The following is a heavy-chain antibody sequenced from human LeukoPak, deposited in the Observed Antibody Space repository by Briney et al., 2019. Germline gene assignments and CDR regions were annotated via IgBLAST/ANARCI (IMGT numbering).Heavy chain of an antibody. V-gene: IGHV4-61*02. CDR3: AAGWLQLPHCFDY. J-gene: IGHJ4*02. D-gene: IGHD5-24*01. CDR1: GGSISSGSYY. CDR2: IYTSGST. Sequence: SQTLSLTCTVSGGSISSGSYYWSWIRQPAGKGLEWIGRIYTSGSTYYNPSLKSRITISVDTSKNQFSLKLSSVTAADTAVYYCAAGWLQLPHCFDYWGQGSLVTVSS.